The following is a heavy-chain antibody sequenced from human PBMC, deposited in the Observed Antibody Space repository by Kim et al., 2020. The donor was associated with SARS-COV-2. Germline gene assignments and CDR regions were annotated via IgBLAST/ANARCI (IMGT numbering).Heavy chain of an antibody. D-gene: IGHD2-15*01. CDR1: GFTFSNAW. Sequence: GGSLRLSCAASGFTFSNAWMSWVRQAPGKGLEWVGRIKSKTDGGTTDYAAPVKGRFTISRDDSKNTLYLQMNSLKTEDTTVYYCTTEKGYCSGGSCYISGYYYYGMDVWGQGTTVTVSS. J-gene: IGHJ6*02. V-gene: IGHV3-15*01. CDR3: TTEKGYCSGGSCYISGYYYYGMDV. CDR2: IKSKTDGGTT.